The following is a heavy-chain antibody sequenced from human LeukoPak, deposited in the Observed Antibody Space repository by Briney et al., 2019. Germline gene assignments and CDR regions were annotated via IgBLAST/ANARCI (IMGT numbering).Heavy chain of an antibody. CDR2: MNPNSGNT. D-gene: IGHD3-3*01. CDR1: GYTFTSYD. J-gene: IGHJ4*02. CDR3: ATEASGRGFDY. Sequence: ASVKVSCKASGYTFTSYDINWVRQATGQGLEWMGWMNPNSGNTGYAQKFQGRVTITRNTSISTAYMELSSLRSEGTAVYYCATEASGRGFDYWGQGTLVTVSS. V-gene: IGHV1-8*03.